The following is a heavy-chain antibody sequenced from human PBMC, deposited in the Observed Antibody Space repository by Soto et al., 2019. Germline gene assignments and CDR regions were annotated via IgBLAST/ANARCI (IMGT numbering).Heavy chain of an antibody. Sequence: EVQLVESGGGLVKPGGSLRLSCAASGFTFSSYSMNWVRQAPGKGLEWVSSISSSSSYIYYADSVKGRFTISRDNAKNSLYLQMNSLLAEDTAVYYCARDQPGYSYGYGLGYWGQGTLVTVSS. J-gene: IGHJ4*02. V-gene: IGHV3-21*01. CDR1: GFTFSSYS. CDR3: ARDQPGYSYGYGLGY. D-gene: IGHD5-18*01. CDR2: ISSSSSYI.